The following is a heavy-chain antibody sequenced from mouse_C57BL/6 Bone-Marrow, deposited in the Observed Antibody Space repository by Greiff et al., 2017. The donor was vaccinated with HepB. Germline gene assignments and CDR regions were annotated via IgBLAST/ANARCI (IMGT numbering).Heavy chain of an antibody. CDR2: INPYNGGT. CDR3: AREGTFITTVVATREGAMDY. D-gene: IGHD1-1*01. V-gene: IGHV1-19*01. CDR1: GYTFTDYY. Sequence: EVKLMESGPVLVKPGASVKMSCKASGYTFTDYYMNWVKQSHGKSLEWIGVINPYNGGTSYNQKFKGKATLTVDKSSSTAYMELNSLTSEDSAVYYCAREGTFITTVVATREGAMDYWGQGTSVTVSS. J-gene: IGHJ4*01.